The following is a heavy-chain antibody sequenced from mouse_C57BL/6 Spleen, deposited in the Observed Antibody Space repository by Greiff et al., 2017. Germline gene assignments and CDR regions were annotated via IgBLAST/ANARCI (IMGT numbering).Heavy chain of an antibody. CDR3: ARAPTVVDYYAMDY. Sequence: QVQLQQSGPELVKPGASVKISCKASGYAFSSSWMNWVKQRPGKGLERIGRIYPGDGDTNYNGKFKGKATLTADKSSSTAYMQLSSLTSEDSAVYFCARAPTVVDYYAMDYWGQGTSVTVSS. J-gene: IGHJ4*01. CDR2: IYPGDGDT. V-gene: IGHV1-82*01. CDR1: GYAFSSSW. D-gene: IGHD1-1*01.